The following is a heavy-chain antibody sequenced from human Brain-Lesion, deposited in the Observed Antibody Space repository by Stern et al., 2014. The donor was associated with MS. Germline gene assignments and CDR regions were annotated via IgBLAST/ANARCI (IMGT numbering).Heavy chain of an antibody. CDR3: ARVPGGVFGGMDV. D-gene: IGHD4-23*01. V-gene: IGHV1-2*04. J-gene: IGHJ6*02. CDR2: INPYSGDT. CDR1: GYTFTDYF. Sequence: QVQLVQSGAEVKKPGASVKVSCKASGYTFTDYFMHWVRQAPGQGLEWLGWINPYSGDTKYAQKVQGLVTMTRDSSISTAYMELNSLRSDDTAVYYCARVPGGVFGGMDVWGQGTTVT.